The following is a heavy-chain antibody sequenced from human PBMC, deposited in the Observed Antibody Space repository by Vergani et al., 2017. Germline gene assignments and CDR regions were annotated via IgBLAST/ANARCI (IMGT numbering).Heavy chain of an antibody. J-gene: IGHJ4*02. CDR3: ARDHSYYYDSSGYLLFDY. Sequence: QVQLQQWGAGLLKPSETLSLTCAVYGGSFSGYYWSWIRQPPGKGLEWIGSIYYSGSTYYNPSLKSRVTISVDTSKNQFSLKLSSVTAADTAVYYCARDHSYYYDSSGYLLFDYWGQGTLVTVSS. CDR2: IYYSGST. D-gene: IGHD3-22*01. V-gene: IGHV4-34*01. CDR1: GGSFSGYY.